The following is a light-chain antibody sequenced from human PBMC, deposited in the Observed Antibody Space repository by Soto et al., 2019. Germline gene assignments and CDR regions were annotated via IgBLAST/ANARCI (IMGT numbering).Light chain of an antibody. V-gene: IGKV1-5*01. CDR2: DSS. Sequence: PPILSASVRARVTITXXASQSISSWLAWYQQKPGRAPKLLIYDSSSLESGVPSRFSGSGSGTEFRLTFSIMQPDDFLTYYRKLPASLPVTFAQG. J-gene: IGKJ5*01. CDR3: KLPASLPVT. CDR1: QSISSW.